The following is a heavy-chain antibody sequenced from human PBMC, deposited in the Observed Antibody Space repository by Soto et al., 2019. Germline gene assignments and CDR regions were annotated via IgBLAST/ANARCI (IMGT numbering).Heavy chain of an antibody. V-gene: IGHV3-23*01. J-gene: IGHJ6*03. CDR3: AKELPSTKLPYYMDV. CDR2: INGGGSAT. Sequence: EIQLLASGGDLVQPGGSLRLSCAASGITFNNYAMTWVRQAVGEGLEWVSTINGGGSATYYADSVKGRFTISRDNSKNTLYLQMSSLRADDTAVYYCAKELPSTKLPYYMDVWGKGTTVTVSS. CDR1: GITFNNYA. D-gene: IGHD1-26*01.